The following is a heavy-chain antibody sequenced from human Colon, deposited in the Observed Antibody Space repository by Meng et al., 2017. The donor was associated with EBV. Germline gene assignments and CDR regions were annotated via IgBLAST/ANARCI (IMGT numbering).Heavy chain of an antibody. V-gene: IGHV4-4*02. Sequence: QVQVQWPGQGLVKASGTLSPTCAVSCRCIRSSKWWSWVPQPPGKGLEWIGEIYHSGSTNYNPSLKSRVTISVDKSKNQFSLKLSSVTAADTAVYYCARVVTALWGYYFDYWGQGTLVTVSS. J-gene: IGHJ4*02. CDR2: IYHSGST. D-gene: IGHD2-21*02. CDR1: CRCIRSSKW. CDR3: ARVVTALWGYYFDY.